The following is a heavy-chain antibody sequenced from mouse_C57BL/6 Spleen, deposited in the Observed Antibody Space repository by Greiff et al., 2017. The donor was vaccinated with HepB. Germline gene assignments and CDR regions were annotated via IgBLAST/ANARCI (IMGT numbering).Heavy chain of an antibody. Sequence: QVQLKESGPELVKPGASVKLSCKASGYTFTSYDINWVKQRPGQGLEWIGWIYPRDGSTKYNEKFKGKATLTGDTSSSTAYMELHSLTSEDSAVYFCARRGSGYVGYFDYWGQGTTLTVSS. D-gene: IGHD3-2*02. J-gene: IGHJ2*01. CDR2: IYPRDGST. CDR1: GYTFTSYD. V-gene: IGHV1-85*01. CDR3: ARRGSGYVGYFDY.